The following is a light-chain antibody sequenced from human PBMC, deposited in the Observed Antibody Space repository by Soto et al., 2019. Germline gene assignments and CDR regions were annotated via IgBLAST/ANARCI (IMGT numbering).Light chain of an antibody. J-gene: IGKJ5*01. CDR2: AAS. Sequence: IQMTQSPSSLSASVGDRVTITCRASQSISSYLNWYQQKPGKAPKLLIYAASSLQSGVPSRFSGSGSGTDFTLSSRRLQQGDVEGNYCQLRCTICPFAQGTRLEIK. CDR3: QLRCTICP. V-gene: IGKV1-39*01. CDR1: QSISSY.